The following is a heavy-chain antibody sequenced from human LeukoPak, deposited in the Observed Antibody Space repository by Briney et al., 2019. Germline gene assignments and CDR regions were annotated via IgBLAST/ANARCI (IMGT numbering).Heavy chain of an antibody. CDR2: ISGGTT. Sequence: GGSLRLSCTASGFTVGDYLMSWFRHAPGKGLEWIGFISGGTTEYAASVKGRFTISRDDSTSNAYLQMNSLTTEYTAVYYCSRGSGGLSVYWGQGTLVTVSS. J-gene: IGHJ4*02. D-gene: IGHD6-19*01. V-gene: IGHV3-49*03. CDR1: GFTVGDYL. CDR3: SRGSGGLSVY.